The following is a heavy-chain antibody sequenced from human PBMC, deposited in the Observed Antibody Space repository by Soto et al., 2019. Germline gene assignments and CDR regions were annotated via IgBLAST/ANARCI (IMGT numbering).Heavy chain of an antibody. CDR3: AKAKNDYNWDNRPPFDY. CDR1: GFTLRNYA. CDR2: ISANDVGT. V-gene: IGHV3-23*01. Sequence: GGSLRLSCEASGFTLRNYAMTWVRQAPGKGLEWVSLISANDVGTYYAESVKTRFTISTDQSRNTVYLQMDSLRADDTAIYYCAKAKNDYNWDNRPPFDYWGQGTLVTVFS. J-gene: IGHJ4*02. D-gene: IGHD1-20*01.